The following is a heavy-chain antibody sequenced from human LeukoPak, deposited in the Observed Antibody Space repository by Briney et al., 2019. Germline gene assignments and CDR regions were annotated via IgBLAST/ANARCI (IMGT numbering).Heavy chain of an antibody. CDR1: GFTIRSYA. V-gene: IGHV3-23*01. Sequence: PGGSLRLSCAVSGFTIRSYAMNWVRQAPGKGLEWFSTISASTDSTYYTDSVKGRFTTSRDDSTNSVYLQMNSLRAEDTALYFCAKGGASLVREPVHWGRGTLVTVSS. CDR3: AKGGASLVREPVH. CDR2: ISASTDST. J-gene: IGHJ4*02. D-gene: IGHD3-10*01.